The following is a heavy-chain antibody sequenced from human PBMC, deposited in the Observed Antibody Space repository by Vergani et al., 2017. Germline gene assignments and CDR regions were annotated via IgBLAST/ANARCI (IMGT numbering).Heavy chain of an antibody. J-gene: IGHJ6*03. CDR1: GYTFTSYG. V-gene: IGHV1-69*13. Sequence: QVQLVQSGAEVKKPGASVKVSCKASGYTFTSYGISWVRQAPGQGLEWMGGIIPIFGTANYAQKFQGRVTITADESTSTAYMELSSLRSEDTAVYYCARGRDIAARMRDYYYYYYMDVWGKGTTVTVSS. CDR2: IIPIFGTA. CDR3: ARGRDIAARMRDYYYYYYMDV. D-gene: IGHD6-6*01.